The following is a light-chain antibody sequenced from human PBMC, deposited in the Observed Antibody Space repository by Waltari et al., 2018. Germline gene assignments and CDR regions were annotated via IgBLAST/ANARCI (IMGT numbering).Light chain of an antibody. J-gene: IGLJ2*01. V-gene: IGLV3-21*04. CDR3: QVWDTTSDQVV. Sequence: YVLTQSPSQSLAPGKTAIITCGGEKIETSGVPCYQQKPGQAPRLVIKNDSDRPSGIPERFSGSNSGNTATLTISSVEDGDEADYYCQVWDTTSDQVVFGGGTRLSVV. CDR2: NDS. CDR1: KIETSG.